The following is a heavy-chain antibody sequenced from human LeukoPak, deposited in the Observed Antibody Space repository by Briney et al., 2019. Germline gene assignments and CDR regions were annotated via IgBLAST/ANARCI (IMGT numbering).Heavy chain of an antibody. J-gene: IGHJ4*02. Sequence: GGSLKLSCTASGLTLSNYWMIWVRQAPGKGLQWVAKIKQDGSEEYYVDSVKGRFTISRDNAENSLYLQMNSLRVEDTAVYYCAARSSGNPYFWGQGTLVTVS. CDR2: IKQDGSEE. V-gene: IGHV3-7*03. CDR1: GLTLSNYW. D-gene: IGHD1-26*01. CDR3: AARSSGNPYF.